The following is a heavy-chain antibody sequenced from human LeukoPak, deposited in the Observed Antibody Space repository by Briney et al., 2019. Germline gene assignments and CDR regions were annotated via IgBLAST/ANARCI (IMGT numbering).Heavy chain of an antibody. Sequence: SETLSLTCTVSGGSISSSSYYWGWIRQPPGKGLEWMGSINYSGSTYYNPSLKSRVTISVDTSKNQFSLKLSSVTAADTAVYYCARDRGRWPHYAFDIWGHGTMVTVSS. CDR1: GGSISSSSYY. J-gene: IGHJ3*02. D-gene: IGHD3-10*01. V-gene: IGHV4-39*07. CDR3: ARDRGRWPHYAFDI. CDR2: INYSGST.